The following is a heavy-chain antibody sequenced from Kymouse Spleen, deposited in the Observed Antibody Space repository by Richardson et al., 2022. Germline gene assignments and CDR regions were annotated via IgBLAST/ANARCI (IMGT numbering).Heavy chain of an antibody. Sequence: QVQLQQWGAGLLKPSETLSLTCAVYGGSFSGYYWSWIRQPPGKGLEWIGEINHSGSTNYNPSLKSRVTISVDTSKNQFSLKLSSVTAADTAVYYCARGYDKLGYYYGMDVWGQGTTVTVSS. V-gene: IGHV4-34*01. CDR3: ARGYDKLGYYYGMDV. D-gene: IGHD3-22*01. CDR2: INHSGST. CDR1: GGSFSGYY. J-gene: IGHJ6*02.